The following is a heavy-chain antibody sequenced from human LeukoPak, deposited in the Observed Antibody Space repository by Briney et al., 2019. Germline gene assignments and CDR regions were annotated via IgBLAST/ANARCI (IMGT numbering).Heavy chain of an antibody. CDR3: ARGGGSGSYMSYFDF. D-gene: IGHD3-10*01. CDR1: GGSFSGYY. CDR2: INHSGTT. Sequence: SETLSLTCAVYGGSFSGYYWSWIRQPPGKGLEWIGEINHSGTTNYNPSLESRVTISEDMSKNQFSLKLSSVTAADTAFYYCARGGGSGSYMSYFDFWGQGALVTVSS. V-gene: IGHV4-34*01. J-gene: IGHJ4*02.